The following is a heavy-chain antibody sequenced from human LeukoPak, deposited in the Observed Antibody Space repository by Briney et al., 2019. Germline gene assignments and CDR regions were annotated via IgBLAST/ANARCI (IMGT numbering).Heavy chain of an antibody. V-gene: IGHV4-59*01. D-gene: IGHD3-10*01. J-gene: IGHJ3*02. Sequence: SETLSLTCTVSGGSISSYYWSWIRQPPGKGLEWIGYIYTSGSTNYNPSLKSRVTISVDTSKNQFSLKLTSVTAADTAVYYCAKEGAESFPDAFDIWGQGTMITVSP. CDR2: IYTSGST. CDR3: AKEGAESFPDAFDI. CDR1: GGSISSYY.